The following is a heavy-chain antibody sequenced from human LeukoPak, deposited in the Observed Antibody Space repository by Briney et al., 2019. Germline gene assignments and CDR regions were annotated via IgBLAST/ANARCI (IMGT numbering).Heavy chain of an antibody. CDR2: IFTSGSA. V-gene: IGHV4-4*07. CDR1: GGSITSDY. D-gene: IGHD2-8*01. CDR3: SRGGVNDL. J-gene: IGHJ5*02. Sequence: SSETLSLTCTVVGGSITSDYWSWIRQPAGKGLEWMGRIFTSGSAAYNPSLKSRVTMSLDTSKNQFFLKLSSVTAADTAAYFCSRGGVNDLWGQGTLVTVSS.